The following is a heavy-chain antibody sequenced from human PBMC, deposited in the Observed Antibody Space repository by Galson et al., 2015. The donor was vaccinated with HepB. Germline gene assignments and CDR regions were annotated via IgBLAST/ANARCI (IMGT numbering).Heavy chain of an antibody. V-gene: IGHV1-2*02. CDR2: INPNSGGT. CDR3: ARIPGYCSGGSCSLFDY. Sequence: SVKVSCKASGYTFTGYYLHWVRRAPGQGLEWMGWINPNSGGTNYAQKFQGRVTMTRDTSINTAYMELSRLRSDDTAVYYCARIPGYCSGGSCSLFDYWGQGTLVTVSS. J-gene: IGHJ4*02. CDR1: GYTFTGYY. D-gene: IGHD2-15*01.